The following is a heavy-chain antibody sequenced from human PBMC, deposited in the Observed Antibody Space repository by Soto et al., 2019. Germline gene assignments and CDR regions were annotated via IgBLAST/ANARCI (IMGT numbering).Heavy chain of an antibody. CDR1: GFTFDDYA. Sequence: PGGSLRLSCAASGFTFDDYAMHWVRQAPGKGLEWVSGISRNSGSIGYADSVKGRFTISRDNAKNSLYLQMNSLRAEDTALYYCAKDIMDCSSTSCYTARGSTDYYYGMDVWGQGTTVTVSS. V-gene: IGHV3-9*01. CDR2: ISRNSGSI. J-gene: IGHJ6*02. CDR3: AKDIMDCSSTSCYTARGSTDYYYGMDV. D-gene: IGHD2-2*02.